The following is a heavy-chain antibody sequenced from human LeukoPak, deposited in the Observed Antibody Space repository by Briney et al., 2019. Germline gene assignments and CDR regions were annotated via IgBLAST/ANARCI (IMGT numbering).Heavy chain of an antibody. J-gene: IGHJ4*02. CDR3: ARRWYHAYCDY. V-gene: IGHV4-61*01. Sequence: PSETLSLTCTVSGGSVSSGSYYWSWVRQPPGKGLEWIGCIRYSGSTYYNPSLKSRVTVSADTSKNQFFLKLTSVTAADTAVYYCARRWYHAYCDYWGQGSLVTVSS. CDR1: GGSVSSGSYY. D-gene: IGHD2-15*01. CDR2: IRYSGST.